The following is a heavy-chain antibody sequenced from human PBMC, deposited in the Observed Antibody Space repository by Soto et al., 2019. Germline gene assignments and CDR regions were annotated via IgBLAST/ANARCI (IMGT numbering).Heavy chain of an antibody. CDR2: IWYDGSNK. CDR3: ARGPLLSSIEYYLHY. D-gene: IGHD3-10*01. J-gene: IGHJ4*02. V-gene: IGHV3-33*01. CDR1: GFTLSSYG. Sequence: GGSLRLSCAASGFTLSSYGMYWVRQAPGKGLEWVAVIWYDGSNKYYADSVKGRFTISRDNSKNTLYLQMNSLRAEDTAVYYFARGPLLSSIEYYLHYWCPGALASVSS.